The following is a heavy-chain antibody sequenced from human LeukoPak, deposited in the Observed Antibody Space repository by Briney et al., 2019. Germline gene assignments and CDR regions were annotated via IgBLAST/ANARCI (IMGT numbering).Heavy chain of an antibody. D-gene: IGHD1-26*01. CDR3: ARSRLGALDY. CDR2: IKNKAKSYTT. CDR1: GFFFSDPY. J-gene: IGHJ4*02. V-gene: IGHV3-72*01. Sequence: GGSLRLSCAASGFFFSDPYMEWVRQAPGKGLEWVGRIKNKAKSYTTEYAASVKGRFTISRDDSTNSLYLQMDSLKTEDTAVYFCARSRLGALDYWGQGTLVTVSS.